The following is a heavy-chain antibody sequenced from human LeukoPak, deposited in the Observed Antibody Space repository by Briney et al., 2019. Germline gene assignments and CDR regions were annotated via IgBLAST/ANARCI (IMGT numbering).Heavy chain of an antibody. V-gene: IGHV1-46*03. J-gene: IGHJ3*02. CDR2: INPSGGST. Sequence: ASVKVSCKASGYTFTSYYMHWVRQAPGQGLEWMGIINPSGGSTSYAQKFQGRVTMTGDTSTSTVYMELSSLRSEDTAVYYCARRSASCSGGSCYPDAFDIWGQGTMVTVSS. CDR1: GYTFTSYY. D-gene: IGHD2-15*01. CDR3: ARRSASCSGGSCYPDAFDI.